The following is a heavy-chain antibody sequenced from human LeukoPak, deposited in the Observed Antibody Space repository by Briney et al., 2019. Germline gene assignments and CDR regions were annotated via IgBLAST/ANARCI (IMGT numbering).Heavy chain of an antibody. Sequence: GGSLRLSCAASGFTFSSYAMSWVRQAPGKGLEWVANIKQDGSEKYYVDSVKGRFTISRDNAKNSLYLQMNSLRAEDTAVYYCASQSYSGYDWTFDYWGQGTLVTVSS. V-gene: IGHV3-7*01. CDR3: ASQSYSGYDWTFDY. CDR2: IKQDGSEK. CDR1: GFTFSSYA. D-gene: IGHD5-12*01. J-gene: IGHJ4*02.